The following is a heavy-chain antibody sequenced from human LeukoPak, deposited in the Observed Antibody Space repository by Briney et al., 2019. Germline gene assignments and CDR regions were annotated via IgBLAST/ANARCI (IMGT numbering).Heavy chain of an antibody. V-gene: IGHV1-46*01. CDR2: INPSGGST. CDR3: ARDRGPDY. CDR1: GGTFSSYA. J-gene: IGHJ4*02. Sequence: ASVKVSCKASGGTFSSYAISWVRQAPGQGLEWMGIINPSGGSTSYAQKFQGRVTMTRDTSTSTVYMELSSLRSEDTAVYYCARDRGPDYWGQGTLVTVSS. D-gene: IGHD3/OR15-3a*01.